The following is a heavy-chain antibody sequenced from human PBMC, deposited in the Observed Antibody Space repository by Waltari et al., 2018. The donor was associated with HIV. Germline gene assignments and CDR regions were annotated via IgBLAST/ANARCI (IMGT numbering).Heavy chain of an antibody. CDR1: GFAVTSHY. CDR3: ARGGGAYSGSWYDDYNYYAMDV. D-gene: IGHD6-13*01. Sequence: EVQLVETGGGLIQPGGSLRLSGAVSGFAVTSHYITWVRQAPGKGLEWGEVVYNGGSTYYAESVKGRFTISRDNSKNTVHLQMNSLSVEDTAVYYCARGGGAYSGSWYDDYNYYAMDVWGQGP. CDR2: VYNGGST. J-gene: IGHJ6*02. V-gene: IGHV3-53*02.